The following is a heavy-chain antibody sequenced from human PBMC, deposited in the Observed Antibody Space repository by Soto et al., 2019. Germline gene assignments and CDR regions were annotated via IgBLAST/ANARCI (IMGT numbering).Heavy chain of an antibody. CDR1: GFGLIDFA. J-gene: IGHJ4*02. V-gene: IGHV3-23*01. D-gene: IGHD6-13*01. CDR3: AKSFSSNWYDYFNS. Sequence: EVDLLESGGGLVQPGGSLRLSCVASGFGLIDFAMSWVRQAPGKGLQWVSAISGSSSDTYYADSVKGRFTISRDTSKNTLYLQMNSLRAEDTALYYCAKSFSSNWYDYFNSWGQGSLVTVSS. CDR2: ISGSSSDT.